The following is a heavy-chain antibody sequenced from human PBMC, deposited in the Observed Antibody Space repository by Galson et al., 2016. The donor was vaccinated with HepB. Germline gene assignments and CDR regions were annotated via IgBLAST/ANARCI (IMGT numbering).Heavy chain of an antibody. CDR2: IHYSGSS. V-gene: IGHV4-59*01. D-gene: IGHD3-16*01. J-gene: IGHJ3*02. CDR3: ARWGTYSEKHAFDI. Sequence: ETLSLTCTVSDDSISNYYWNWIRQPPGKGLEWIGYIHYSGSSKCNPPLKSRGTMSVDTSKNQFSLRLSSVTAADTAVYYCARWGTYSEKHAFDIWGQGTMVTVSS. CDR1: DDSISNYY.